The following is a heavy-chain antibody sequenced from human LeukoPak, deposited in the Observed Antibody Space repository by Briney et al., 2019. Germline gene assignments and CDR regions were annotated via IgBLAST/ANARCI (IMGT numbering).Heavy chain of an antibody. J-gene: IGHJ6*03. Sequence: SVKVSCKASGGTFSSYAISWVRQAPGQGLEWMGGIIPIFGTAHYAQKFQGRVTITADEYTAVYYCARGGIEAMDTRETYYYYMDVWGKGTTVTVSS. CDR2: IIPIFGTA. CDR1: GGTFSSYA. CDR3: YYMDV. V-gene: IGHV1-69*01. D-gene: IGHD3-10*01.